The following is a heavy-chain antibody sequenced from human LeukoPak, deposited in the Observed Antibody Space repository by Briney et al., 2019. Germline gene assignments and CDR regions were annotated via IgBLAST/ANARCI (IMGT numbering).Heavy chain of an antibody. D-gene: IGHD1-26*01. CDR3: ARENSGSYREFDY. CDR1: GGSISSYY. V-gene: IGHV4-4*07. CDR2: IYTSGST. Sequence: LSETLSLTCTVSGGSISSYYWSWIRQPAGKGLEWIGRIYTSGSTNYNASLKSRVSMSVDTSKNQFSLKLSSVTAADTAVFYCARENSGSYREFDYWGQGTLVTVSS. J-gene: IGHJ4*02.